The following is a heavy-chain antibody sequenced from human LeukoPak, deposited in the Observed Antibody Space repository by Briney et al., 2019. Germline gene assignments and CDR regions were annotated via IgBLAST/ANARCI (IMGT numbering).Heavy chain of an antibody. CDR1: GLTFSNYG. CDR2: IWYDGSNK. V-gene: IGHV3-33*01. CDR3: ARALRITMIGY. Sequence: GGSRRLSCAASGLTFSNYGMHWVRQAPGKGLEWVAVIWYDGSNKYYADSVKGRFTISRDNAKNSLYLQMNSLRAEDTAVYYCARALRITMIGYWGQGTLVTVSS. D-gene: IGHD3-22*01. J-gene: IGHJ4*02.